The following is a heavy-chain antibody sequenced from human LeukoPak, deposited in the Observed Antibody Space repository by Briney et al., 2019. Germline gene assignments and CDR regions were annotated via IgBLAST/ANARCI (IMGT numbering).Heavy chain of an antibody. CDR2: ISYDGSNK. V-gene: IGHV3-30*04. Sequence: PGGSLRLSCAASGFTFSTYSMHWVRQAPGKGLEWVTVISYDGSNKYSADSVKGRFTISKDNSKNTLYLQMNSLRPEDTAVYYCAREGNNYYYYMDVWGKGTTVTVSS. CDR3: AREGNNYYYYMDV. J-gene: IGHJ6*03. CDR1: GFTFSTYS.